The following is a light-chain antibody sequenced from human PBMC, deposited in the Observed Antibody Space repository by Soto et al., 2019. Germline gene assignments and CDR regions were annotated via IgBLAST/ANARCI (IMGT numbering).Light chain of an antibody. CDR3: QQYVTSANT. CDR2: GAS. Sequence: EIVLTQSPGTLSLSPGERATLSCRASQCVSSRLAWYQQKPGQAPRLLISGASSRATGIPDRFSGSGSGTDFTLTISRLEPEDFALYYCQQYVTSANTFGQGTRLEIK. J-gene: IGKJ5*01. CDR1: QCVSSR. V-gene: IGKV3-20*01.